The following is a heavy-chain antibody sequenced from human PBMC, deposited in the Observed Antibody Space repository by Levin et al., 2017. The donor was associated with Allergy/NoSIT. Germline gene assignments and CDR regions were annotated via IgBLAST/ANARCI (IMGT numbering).Heavy chain of an antibody. J-gene: IGHJ6*02. V-gene: IGHV4-30-4*01. CDR3: AREAYYDFWSGHYEYYYYYYGMDV. Sequence: SETLSLTCTVSGGSISSGDYYWSWIRQPPGKGLEWIGYIYYSGSTYYNPSLKSRVTISVDTSKNQFSLKLSSVTAADTAVYYCAREAYYDFWSGHYEYYYYYYGMDVWGQGTTVTVSS. CDR2: IYYSGST. CDR1: GGSISSGDYY. D-gene: IGHD3-3*01.